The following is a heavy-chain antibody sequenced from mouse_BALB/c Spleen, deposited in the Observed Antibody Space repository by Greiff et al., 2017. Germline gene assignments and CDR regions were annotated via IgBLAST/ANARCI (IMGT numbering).Heavy chain of an antibody. CDR1: GYSFTGYT. CDR2: INPYNGGT. J-gene: IGHJ3*01. D-gene: IGHD2-4*01. Sequence: EVQLQESGPELVKPGASMKISCKASGYSFTGYTMNWVKQSHGKNLEWIGLINPYNGGTSYNQKFKGKATLTVDKSSSTAYMELLSLTSEDSAVYYCASFYYDYDEGFAYWGQGTLVTVSA. V-gene: IGHV1-18*01. CDR3: ASFYYDYDEGFAY.